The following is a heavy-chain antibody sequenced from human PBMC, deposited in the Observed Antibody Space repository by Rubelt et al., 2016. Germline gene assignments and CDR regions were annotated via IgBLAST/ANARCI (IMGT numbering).Heavy chain of an antibody. CDR2: IYYSGST. D-gene: IGHD1-14*01. Sequence: QVQLQESGPGLVKPSETLSLTCTVSGGSISGYYWSWIRQPPGKGLEWIGYIYYSGSTYYNSSLKSRVTISLDTSKNQFSLKLSLVTAADTAVYYCAASTARLTTDFDYWGQGTLVTVSS. V-gene: IGHV4-59*01. CDR3: AASTARLTTDFDY. CDR1: GGSISGYY. J-gene: IGHJ4*02.